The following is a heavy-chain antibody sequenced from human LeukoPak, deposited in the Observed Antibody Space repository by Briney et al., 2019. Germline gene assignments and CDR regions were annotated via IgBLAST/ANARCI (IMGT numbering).Heavy chain of an antibody. V-gene: IGHV3-23*01. J-gene: IGHJ6*03. CDR2: ISGSGGST. D-gene: IGHD4-11*01. CDR1: GFTFSSYA. Sequence: GGSLRLSCAASGFTFSSYAMSWVRQAPGKGLEWVSAISGSGGSTYYADSVKGRFTISRDNSENTLYLQMNSLRAEDTAVYYCAKCGDYSRGLGYYYYYMDVWGKGTTVTVSS. CDR3: AKCGDYSRGLGYYYYYMDV.